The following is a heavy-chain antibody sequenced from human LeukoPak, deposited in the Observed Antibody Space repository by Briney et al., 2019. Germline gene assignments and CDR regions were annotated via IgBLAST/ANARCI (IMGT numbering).Heavy chain of an antibody. V-gene: IGHV5-51*01. CDR1: GYSFTSYW. D-gene: IGHD2-21*02. Sequence: GESLKISCKGSGYSFTSYWIGWVRQMPGKGLEWLGIIYPGDSDTRYSPSFQGQVTISADKSISTAYLQWSSLKASDTAMYYCATLLVTKKRNFDYWGPGTLVTVSS. CDR2: IYPGDSDT. J-gene: IGHJ4*02. CDR3: ATLLVTKKRNFDY.